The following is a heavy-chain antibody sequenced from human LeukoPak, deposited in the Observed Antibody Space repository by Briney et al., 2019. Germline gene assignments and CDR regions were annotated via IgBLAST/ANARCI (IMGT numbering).Heavy chain of an antibody. CDR2: IYSGGST. V-gene: IGHV3-66*01. Sequence: GGSLRLSCAASGFTASSNYMSWVRKAPGKGLEWVSVIYSGGSTYYADSVKGRFTISRDNSASTLYLQLNGLRVEDTAVYYCATGRGPPHYQYLDSWGQGTMVTVSS. J-gene: IGHJ4*02. CDR1: GFTASSNY. CDR3: ATGRGPPHYQYLDS. D-gene: IGHD3-10*01.